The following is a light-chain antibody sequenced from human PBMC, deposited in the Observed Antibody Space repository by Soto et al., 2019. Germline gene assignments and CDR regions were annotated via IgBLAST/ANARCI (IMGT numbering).Light chain of an antibody. CDR3: QQSYSTPPWT. CDR2: GAS. J-gene: IGKJ1*01. Sequence: DIQMTQSPSSLSTSVGDRVTITCRASQSISTYLNWYQRKPGKAPKVLIYGASSLQSGVPSRFSGSGSGTDFTLTISSLQPEDFATYYCQQSYSTPPWTFGQGTKVEIK. V-gene: IGKV1-39*01. CDR1: QSISTY.